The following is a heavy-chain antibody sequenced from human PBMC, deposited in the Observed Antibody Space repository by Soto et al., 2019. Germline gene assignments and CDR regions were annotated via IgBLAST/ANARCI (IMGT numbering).Heavy chain of an antibody. Sequence: QVDLVQSGAEVKKPGSSVTVSCKASGASFYNFALYWVRRAPGQGLEWVGGLTPVFRTANYSQKFQGRVTITADEATTTAYMELSNLRSDDTAVFYCAGVDCGGGTCYSGGVDYWGQGTLVTVSS. V-gene: IGHV1-69*01. J-gene: IGHJ4*02. D-gene: IGHD2-15*01. CDR1: GASFYNFA. CDR2: LTPVFRTA. CDR3: AGVDCGGGTCYSGGVDY.